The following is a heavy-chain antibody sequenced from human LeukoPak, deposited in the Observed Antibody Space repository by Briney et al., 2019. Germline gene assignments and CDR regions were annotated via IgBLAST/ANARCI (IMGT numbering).Heavy chain of an antibody. D-gene: IGHD6-13*01. CDR3: ALLYSSSWSSDFDY. CDR1: GFSLSTSGVG. Sequence: SGPTLVKPTQTLTLTCTFSGFSLSTSGVGVGWTRQPPGKALEWLALIYWDDDKRYSPSLKSRLTITKDTSINQVVLTMTNMDPVDTATYYCALLYSSSWSSDFDYWGQGTLVTVSS. CDR2: IYWDDDK. J-gene: IGHJ4*02. V-gene: IGHV2-5*02.